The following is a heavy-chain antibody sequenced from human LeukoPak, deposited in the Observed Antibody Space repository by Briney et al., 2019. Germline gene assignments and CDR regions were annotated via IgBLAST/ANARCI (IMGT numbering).Heavy chain of an antibody. Sequence: GASVKVSCKASGYTFTSYYMHWVRQAPGRGLEWMGIINPSGGSTSYAQKFQGRVTMTRDTSTSTVYMELSSLRSEDTAVYYCARGSPGFMITFGGVTEDAFDIWGQGTMVTVSS. CDR3: ARGSPGFMITFGGVTEDAFDI. J-gene: IGHJ3*02. V-gene: IGHV1-46*01. CDR1: GYTFTSYY. D-gene: IGHD3-16*01. CDR2: INPSGGST.